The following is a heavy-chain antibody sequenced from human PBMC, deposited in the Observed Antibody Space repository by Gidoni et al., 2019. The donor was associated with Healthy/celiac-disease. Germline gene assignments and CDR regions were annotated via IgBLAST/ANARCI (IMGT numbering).Heavy chain of an antibody. D-gene: IGHD3-10*01. J-gene: IGHJ5*02. CDR2: IYYSGST. CDR3: ARDRDITMVRGVKTYNWFDP. Sequence: QVQLQESGPGLVKPSETLSLTCTVSGGSISSYYWSWIRPPPGKGLEWIGYIYYSGSTNYNPSLKSRVTISVDTSKNQFSLKLSSVTAADTAVYYCARDRDITMVRGVKTYNWFDPWGQGTLVTVSS. CDR1: GGSISSYY. V-gene: IGHV4-59*01.